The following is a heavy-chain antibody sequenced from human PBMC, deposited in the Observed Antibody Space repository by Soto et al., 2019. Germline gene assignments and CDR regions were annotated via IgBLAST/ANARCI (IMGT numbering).Heavy chain of an antibody. V-gene: IGHV4-39*07. CDR2: IYYSGST. CDR1: GGSISSSSYY. CDR3: ARDNGYSYGYTLDH. J-gene: IGHJ4*02. D-gene: IGHD5-18*01. Sequence: SETLSLTCTVSGGSISSSSYYWGWIRQPPGKGLEWIGSIYYSGSTYYNPSLKSRVTISVDTSKNQFSLKLSSVTAADTAVYYCARDNGYSYGYTLDHWGQGTLVT.